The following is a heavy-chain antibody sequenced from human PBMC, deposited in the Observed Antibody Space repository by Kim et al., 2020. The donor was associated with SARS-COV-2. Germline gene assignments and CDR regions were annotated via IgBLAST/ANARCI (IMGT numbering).Heavy chain of an antibody. CDR1: GYTFTNYY. CDR3: ARDLYYYDTSGLIEGNNWFEP. CDR2: INPNSGGT. D-gene: IGHD3-22*01. Sequence: ASVKVSCKASGYTFTNYYMHWVRQAPGQGLEWMGRINPNSGGTNYAQKFQDRVTMTRDTSISTAYMELSRLRSDDTAVYYCARDLYYYDTSGLIEGNNWFEPWGQGTLVTVSS. V-gene: IGHV1-2*06. J-gene: IGHJ5*02.